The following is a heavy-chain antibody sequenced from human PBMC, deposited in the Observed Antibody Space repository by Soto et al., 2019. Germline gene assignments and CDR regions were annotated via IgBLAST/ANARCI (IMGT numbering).Heavy chain of an antibody. D-gene: IGHD3-3*01. Sequence: GSLRLSCAASGFTFSSYAMHWVRQAPGKGLEYVSAISSNGGSTYYANSVKGRFTISRDNSKNTLYLQMGSLRAEDMAVYYCARGFWSGLRSNWFDPWGQGTLVTVSS. CDR2: ISSNGGST. CDR1: GFTFSSYA. J-gene: IGHJ5*02. V-gene: IGHV3-64*01. CDR3: ARGFWSGLRSNWFDP.